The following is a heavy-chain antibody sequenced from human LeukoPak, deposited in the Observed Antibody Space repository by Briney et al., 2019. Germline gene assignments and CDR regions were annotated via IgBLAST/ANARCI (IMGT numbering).Heavy chain of an antibody. CDR3: ARDLSPSYYDSSGYYFGY. Sequence: GASVKVSCKASGYTFTSYYMHWVRQAPGQGLDLMGIINPSGGSTSYAQKFQGRVTMTRDMSTGTVYMELRSLRSEDTALYFCARDLSPSYYDSSGYYFGYWGEGTLVTVSS. CDR2: INPSGGST. V-gene: IGHV1-46*01. CDR1: GYTFTSYY. D-gene: IGHD3-22*01. J-gene: IGHJ4*02.